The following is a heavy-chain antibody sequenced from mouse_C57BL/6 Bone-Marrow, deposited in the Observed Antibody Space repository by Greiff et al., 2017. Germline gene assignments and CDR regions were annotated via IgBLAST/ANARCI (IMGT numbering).Heavy chain of an antibody. CDR2: ISSGGSYT. Sequence: EVKLVESGGDLVKPGGSLKLTCAASGFTFSSYGMSWVRQTPDKRLEWVATISSGGSYTYSPDSVKGRFTISRDNAKNTLYLQMSSLKSEDTAMYYCARHERWLLQYWGPGTTLTVSS. CDR3: ARHERWLLQY. J-gene: IGHJ2*01. D-gene: IGHD2-3*01. CDR1: GFTFSSYG. V-gene: IGHV5-6*01.